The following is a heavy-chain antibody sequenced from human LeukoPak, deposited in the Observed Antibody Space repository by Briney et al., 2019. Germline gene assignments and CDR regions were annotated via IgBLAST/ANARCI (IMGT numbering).Heavy chain of an antibody. J-gene: IGHJ4*02. D-gene: IGHD3-16*01. CDR1: GFTFSSYG. CDR2: IRYDGSNE. CDR3: AKDRGYDFDY. V-gene: IGHV3-30*02. Sequence: GGSLRLSCAASGFTFSSYGMHWVRQARGKGLEWVAFIRYDGSNEYYPDSVKGRFTISRDNSKNTPYLQMNSLRAEDTAVYYCAKDRGYDFDYGGQGTLVTVSS.